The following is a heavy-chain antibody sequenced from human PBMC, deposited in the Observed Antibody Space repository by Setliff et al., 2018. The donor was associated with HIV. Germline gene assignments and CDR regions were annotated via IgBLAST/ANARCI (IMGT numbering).Heavy chain of an antibody. V-gene: IGHV1-46*01. CDR3: ARGHYYDSSGYFRPLGY. CDR1: GYTFTSHF. Sequence: ASVKVSCKASGYTFTSHFMHWVRQAPGQGLEWMGVMYPTGGRTTYAQKFQGRVNMTMDTSTSTVYMDLSSLRSEDTAVYYCARGHYYDSSGYFRPLGYWGQGTLVTVSS. CDR2: MYPTGGRT. J-gene: IGHJ1*01. D-gene: IGHD3-22*01.